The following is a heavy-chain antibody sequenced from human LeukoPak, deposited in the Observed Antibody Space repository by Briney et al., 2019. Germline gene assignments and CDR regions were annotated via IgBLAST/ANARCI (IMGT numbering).Heavy chain of an antibody. CDR2: IYYSGST. CDR1: GGSISSSSYY. CDR3: ARATPDWFDP. Sequence: SETLSLTCTVSGGSISSSSYYWGWIRQPPGKGLEWIGSIYYSGSTNYNPSLKSRVTISVDTSKNQFSLKLSSVTAADTAVYYCARATPDWFDPWGQGTLVTVSS. V-gene: IGHV4-39*07. J-gene: IGHJ5*02.